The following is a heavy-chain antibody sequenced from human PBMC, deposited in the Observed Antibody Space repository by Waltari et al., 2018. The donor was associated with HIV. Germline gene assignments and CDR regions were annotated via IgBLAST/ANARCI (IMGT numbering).Heavy chain of an antibody. CDR2: IYSKNRP. Sequence: DVHLVESGGGLVRRGGSLRLSCEASEFTVTRAYVAWVRQTPHWGPQYVSFIYSKNRPFFADAVQGPLTLSRHISKNILSLRLNALTADDSAILYCVAKISRLLWGDYYFGLDVWGRGTSVTVSS. CDR1: EFTVTRAY. V-gene: IGHV3-53*02. CDR3: VAKISRLLWGDYYFGLDV. J-gene: IGHJ6*02. D-gene: IGHD1-26*01.